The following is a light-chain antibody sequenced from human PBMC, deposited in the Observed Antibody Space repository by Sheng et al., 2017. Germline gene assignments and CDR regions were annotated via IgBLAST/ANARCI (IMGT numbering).Light chain of an antibody. CDR1: QSVLYSSDNKNY. CDR2: WAS. J-gene: IGKJ3*01. V-gene: IGKV4-1*01. Sequence: DIVMTQSPDSLAVSLGERATINCKSSQSVLYSSDNKNYLAWYQQKAGQPPKLLIYWASTRESGVPDRFSGSGSGTDFTPTINSLQAEDVAVYSCQQYFTTPFTFGPGTKVDVK. CDR3: QQYFTTPFT.